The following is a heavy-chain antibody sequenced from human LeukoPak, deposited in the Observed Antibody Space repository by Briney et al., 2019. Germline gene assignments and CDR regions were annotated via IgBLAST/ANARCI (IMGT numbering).Heavy chain of an antibody. D-gene: IGHD3-10*01. CDR3: ARGIWFGELLGAWFDP. CDR2: INAGNGNT. V-gene: IGHV1-3*01. Sequence: ASVKVSCKASGYTFTGYYIHWVRQAPGQGLEWIGWINAGNGNTKYSQKLQGRVTITRDTSASTAYMELSSLRSEDTAVYYCARGIWFGELLGAWFDPWGQGTLVTVSS. J-gene: IGHJ5*02. CDR1: GYTFTGYY.